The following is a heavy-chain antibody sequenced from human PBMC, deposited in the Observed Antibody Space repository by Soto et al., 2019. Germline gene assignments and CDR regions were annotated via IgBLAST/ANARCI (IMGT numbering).Heavy chain of an antibody. D-gene: IGHD6-19*01. J-gene: IGHJ4*02. Sequence: PSATESLTGAVCGGSISSSRYYWGWINQPPGKGLEWIGRIYYSGSTYYNPSLKRRVTISVDTSKNKVTQKLSSVTAADTAVYYCASHAGHSIGFTDYWGKGTLVTVSS. CDR3: ASHAGHSIGFTDY. CDR1: GGSISSSRYY. V-gene: IGHV4-39*01. CDR2: IYYSGST.